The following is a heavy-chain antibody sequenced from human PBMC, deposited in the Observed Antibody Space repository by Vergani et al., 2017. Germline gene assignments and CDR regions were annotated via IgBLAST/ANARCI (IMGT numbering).Heavy chain of an antibody. CDR1: GGSISSGSYY. Sequence: QVQLQESGPGLVKPSQTLSLTCTVSGGSISSGSYYWSWIRQPAGKGLEWIGRIYTSGSTNYNPSLKSRVTISVDTSKNQFYLKLSSVTAADTAVYYCARAFEAQYGHYYYGMDVWGQGTTVTVSS. V-gene: IGHV4-61*02. CDR2: IYTSGST. CDR3: ARAFEAQYGHYYYGMDV. D-gene: IGHD3-16*01. J-gene: IGHJ6*02.